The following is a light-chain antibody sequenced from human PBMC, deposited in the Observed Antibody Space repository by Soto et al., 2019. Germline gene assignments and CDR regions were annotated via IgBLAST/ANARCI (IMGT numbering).Light chain of an antibody. J-gene: IGKJ4*01. Sequence: EIVMTQSPATLSASPGERATLSCRASQSVKSDLAWYQQKPGQAPRLLIYGAPSRATGIPARFSGSGSGTEFTLTINSRQSEDFAIYYCEQYNNWVTFGGGAKVEIK. CDR1: QSVKSD. V-gene: IGKV3-15*01. CDR3: EQYNNWVT. CDR2: GAP.